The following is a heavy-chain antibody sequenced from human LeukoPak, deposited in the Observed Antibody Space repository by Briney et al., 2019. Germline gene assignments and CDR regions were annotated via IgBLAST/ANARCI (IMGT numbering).Heavy chain of an antibody. Sequence: GESLKISCKASGNSITTYWIGWVRQKPGKGLEWMGLIFPGDSDTKYSPSFQGHVTISADKSISTAYLQWSSLKASDTAMYYCATYFAGAETFDIWGQGTMITVSS. CDR1: GNSITTYW. CDR2: IFPGDSDT. J-gene: IGHJ3*02. CDR3: ATYFAGAETFDI. V-gene: IGHV5-51*01. D-gene: IGHD3-16*01.